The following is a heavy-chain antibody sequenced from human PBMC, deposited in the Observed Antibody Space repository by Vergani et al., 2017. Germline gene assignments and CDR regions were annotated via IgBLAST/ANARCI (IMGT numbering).Heavy chain of an antibody. J-gene: IGHJ4*02. Sequence: EVQLVESGGGLVKPGGSLRLSCGVSGFSFSTYWMTWVRQVPGKGLEWVANINQDGSDKDYVDSGKGRFTISRDNSKNSLYLQMTSLRAEDTALYYCARPPGVTTPFDYWGQGSLVTVSS. D-gene: IGHD4-17*01. CDR1: GFSFSTYW. V-gene: IGHV3-7*01. CDR3: ARPPGVTTPFDY. CDR2: INQDGSDK.